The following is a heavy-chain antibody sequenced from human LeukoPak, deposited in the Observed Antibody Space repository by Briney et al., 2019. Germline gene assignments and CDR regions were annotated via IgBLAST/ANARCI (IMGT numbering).Heavy chain of an antibody. D-gene: IGHD3-10*01. CDR1: GFTFSSYS. J-gene: IGHJ5*02. Sequence: PGGSLRLSCAASGFTFSSYSMNWVRQAPGKGLEWVSSISSSSRYIYYADSVKGRFTISRDNAKNSLYLQMNSLRAEDTAVYYCARDGATYYYGSGRTNWFGPWGQGTLVTVSS. V-gene: IGHV3-21*01. CDR3: ARDGATYYYGSGRTNWFGP. CDR2: ISSSSRYI.